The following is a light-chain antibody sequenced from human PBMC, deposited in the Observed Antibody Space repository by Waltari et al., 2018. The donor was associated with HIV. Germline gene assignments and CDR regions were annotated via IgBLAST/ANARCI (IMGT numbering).Light chain of an antibody. CDR1: SLPKSY. V-gene: IGLV3-25*03. J-gene: IGLJ3*02. CDR3: QSTDFDGTWV. Sequence: SYDLTQTPSVSVSPGQPARINCSRSSLPKSYSSWYSPKAGQAPVLLIYKDIERPSGIPERISGSESGTGVTLTISGVQAGDEGDYFCQSTDFDGTWVFGGGTKLTVL. CDR2: KDI.